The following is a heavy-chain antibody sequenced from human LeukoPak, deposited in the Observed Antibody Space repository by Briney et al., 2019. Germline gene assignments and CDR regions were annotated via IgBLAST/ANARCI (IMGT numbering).Heavy chain of an antibody. J-gene: IGHJ4*02. V-gene: IGHV3-48*01. CDR3: ARGFRQSSSWYHFDY. CDR2: ISSSSSTI. Sequence: GGSLRLSCAASGFTFSSYSMNWVRQAPGKGLEWVSYISSSSSTIYYADSVKGRFTISRDNAKNSLYLQMNSLRAEDTAVYYCARGFRQSSSWYHFDYWGQGILVTVSS. D-gene: IGHD6-13*01. CDR1: GFTFSSYS.